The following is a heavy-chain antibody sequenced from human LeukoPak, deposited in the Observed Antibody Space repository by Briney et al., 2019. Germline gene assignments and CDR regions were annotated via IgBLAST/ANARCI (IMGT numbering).Heavy chain of an antibody. CDR2: ISNSGSSI. D-gene: IGHD4-17*01. V-gene: IGHV3-11*01. J-gene: IGHJ4*02. CDR1: GFTFSDYY. Sequence: PGGSLRLSCAASGFTFSDYYMSWIRQAPGKGLEWFSYISNSGSSIFYADSVKGRFTISRDNAQNSLYLQMNTLRAEDTAVYYCARDPRGDKRVYGDYELDYWGQGTLVTVSS. CDR3: ARDPRGDKRVYGDYELDY.